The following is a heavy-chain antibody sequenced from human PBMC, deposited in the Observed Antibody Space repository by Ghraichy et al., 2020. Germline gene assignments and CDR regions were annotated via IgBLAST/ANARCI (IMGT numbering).Heavy chain of an antibody. CDR2: INHSGST. V-gene: IGHV4-34*01. J-gene: IGHJ6*03. CDR3: ARGRAYYYGSGSPRRVGYYYYMDV. Sequence: SETLSLTCAVYGGSFSGYYWSWIRQPPGKGLEWIGEINHSGSTNYNPSLKSRVTISVDTSKNQFSLKLSSVTAADTAVYYCARGRAYYYGSGSPRRVGYYYYMDVWGKGTTVTVSS. CDR1: GGSFSGYY. D-gene: IGHD3-10*01.